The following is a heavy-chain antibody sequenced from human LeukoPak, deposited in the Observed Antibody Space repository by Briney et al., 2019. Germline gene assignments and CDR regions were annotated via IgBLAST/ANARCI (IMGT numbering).Heavy chain of an antibody. CDR2: IGWHGGAT. Sequence: GGSLRLSCAASGFIFADYTLHWVRLPPGKGLEWVSGIGWHGGATGYADSVKGRFTISRDNAKNSLYLQMNSLTAEDTALYYCARDRSSRSSYGDAFDIWGQGTVVTVSS. V-gene: IGHV3-9*01. D-gene: IGHD6-13*01. CDR3: ARDRSSRSSYGDAFDI. J-gene: IGHJ3*02. CDR1: GFIFADYT.